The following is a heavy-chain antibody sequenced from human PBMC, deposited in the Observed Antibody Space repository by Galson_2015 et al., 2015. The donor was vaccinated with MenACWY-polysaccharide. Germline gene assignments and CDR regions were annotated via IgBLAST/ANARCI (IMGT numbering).Heavy chain of an antibody. J-gene: IGHJ6*02. Sequence: SETLSLTCTVSGGSMRNYYWSWIRQPPGKGLEWIGYIYSNGSTNYNPSLKSRVTISVDASKNQFSLNLSSVTAADTAVYYCARGGDGYNNHYSYYGVDVWGRGTTVTVSS. CDR3: ARGGDGYNNHYSYYGVDV. CDR1: GGSMRNYY. V-gene: IGHV4-59*01. D-gene: IGHD5-24*01. CDR2: IYSNGST.